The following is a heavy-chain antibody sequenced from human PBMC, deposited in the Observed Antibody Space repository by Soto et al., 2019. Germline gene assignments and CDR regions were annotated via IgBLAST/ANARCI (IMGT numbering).Heavy chain of an antibody. CDR3: AKASYGILTGYSPDY. Sequence: EVHLLESGGGLVQPGGSLRLSCAASGFTFNSYAMNWVRQAPGKGLEWVSGISGSGARTYYADSVKGRFTVSRDNSKNTLYLQMNSLRAEGTAVYYCAKASYGILTGYSPDYWGQGTLVTVSS. CDR1: GFTFNSYA. V-gene: IGHV3-23*01. D-gene: IGHD3-9*01. CDR2: ISGSGART. J-gene: IGHJ4*02.